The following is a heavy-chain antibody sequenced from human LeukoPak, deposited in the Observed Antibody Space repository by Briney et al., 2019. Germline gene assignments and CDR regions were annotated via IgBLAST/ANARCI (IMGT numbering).Heavy chain of an antibody. D-gene: IGHD4-23*01. CDR2: ISSSSYI. J-gene: IGHJ4*02. Sequence: GGSLRLSCAASGFTVSSNYMTWVRQAPGKGLEWVSSISSSSYIYYADSVKGRFTISRDNAKNSLYPQMNSLRAEDTAVYYCARASDYGGREYWGQGTLVTVSS. V-gene: IGHV3-69-1*01. CDR1: GFTVSSNY. CDR3: ARASDYGGREY.